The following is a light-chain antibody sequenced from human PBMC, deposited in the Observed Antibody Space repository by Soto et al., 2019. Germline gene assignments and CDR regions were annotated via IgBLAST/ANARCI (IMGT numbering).Light chain of an antibody. Sequence: DVVMTQSPLSLPVTLGQPASISCRSSQSLVYSDGNTYLNWFQQRPGQSPRRLIYKVSNRDSGVPDRFSGSGSGSDFTLKISRVEAEDVGVSYCMQCTHWPRRSTFGGGTKVEIK. V-gene: IGKV2-30*01. CDR2: KVS. CDR1: QSLVYSDGNTY. J-gene: IGKJ4*01. CDR3: MQCTHWPRRST.